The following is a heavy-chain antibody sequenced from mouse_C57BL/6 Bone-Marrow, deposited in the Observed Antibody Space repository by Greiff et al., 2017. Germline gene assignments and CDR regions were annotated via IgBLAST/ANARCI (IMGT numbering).Heavy chain of an antibody. J-gene: IGHJ2*01. CDR1: GFTFSDYG. V-gene: IGHV5-17*01. D-gene: IGHD3-3*01. CDR3: ARGDVRDY. CDR2: ISSGSSTI. Sequence: EVKLMESGGGLVKPGGSLKLSCAASGFTFSDYGMHWVRQAPEKGLEWVAYISSGSSTIYYADTVKGRFTISRDNAKNTLFLQMTSLRSEDTAMYYCARGDVRDYWGQGTTLTVSS.